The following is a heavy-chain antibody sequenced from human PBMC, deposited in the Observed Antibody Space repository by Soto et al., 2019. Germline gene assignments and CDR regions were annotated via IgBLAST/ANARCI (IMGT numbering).Heavy chain of an antibody. CDR2: TIPIFGTA. CDR3: ASNGFGETYYSGMDV. V-gene: IGHV1-69*12. J-gene: IGHJ6*02. Sequence: QVQLVQSGAEVKKPGSSVKVSCKASGGTFRSYAINCVRQAPGQGLGWMGGTIPIFGTADYAQKFQGRVTIPADEYTSTTYMELSSLRSADTAGYYCASNGFGETYYSGMDVWGRGNTVTVSS. D-gene: IGHD3-10*01. CDR1: GGTFRSYA.